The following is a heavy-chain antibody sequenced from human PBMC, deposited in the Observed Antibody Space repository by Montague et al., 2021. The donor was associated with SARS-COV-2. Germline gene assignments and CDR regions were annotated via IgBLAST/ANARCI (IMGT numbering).Heavy chain of an antibody. V-gene: IGHV4-34*01. CDR1: GSSFNDYF. D-gene: IGHD3-22*01. J-gene: IGHJ6*02. CDR2: INHDGST. Sequence: SETLSLTCAVYGSSFNDYFWTWIRQPPGKGLEWIGEINHDGSTNYNPSLKSRLTISVDTSRNQFSLNLTSVTAADAAVYYCARARGGRAVPIITYYYYHGMDVWGQGTTVTVSS. CDR3: ARARGGRAVPIITYYYYHGMDV.